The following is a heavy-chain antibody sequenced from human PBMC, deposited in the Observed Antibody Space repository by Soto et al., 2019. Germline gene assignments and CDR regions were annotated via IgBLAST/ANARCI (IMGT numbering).Heavy chain of an antibody. CDR3: ASDRAAAFSSSYGMDV. J-gene: IGHJ6*02. CDR2: IIPILGIA. V-gene: IGHV1-69*02. Sequence: QVQLVQSGAEVKKPGSSVKVSCKASGGTFSSYTISWVRQAPGQGLEWMGRIIPILGIANYAQKFQGRVTITADKSTSTAYMELRRLRSEDTAVYYCASDRAAAFSSSYGMDVWGQGTTVTVSS. D-gene: IGHD6-13*01. CDR1: GGTFSSYT.